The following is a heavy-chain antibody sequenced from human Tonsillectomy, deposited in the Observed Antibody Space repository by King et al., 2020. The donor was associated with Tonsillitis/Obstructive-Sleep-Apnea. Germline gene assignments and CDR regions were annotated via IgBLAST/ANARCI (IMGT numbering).Heavy chain of an antibody. CDR3: ARRHSVTVVPVDY. D-gene: IGHD1-20*01. V-gene: IGHV4-34*01. J-gene: IGHJ4*02. CDR2: INHSGST. Sequence: VQLQQWGAGPLKPSETLSLTCAVYGESFSGHYWSWIRQPPGKGLEWIGEINHSGSTNYNPSLKSRVSISVDTSKNQFSLNLRSVTAADTAVYYCARRHSVTVVPVDYWGQRTLVTVSS. CDR1: GESFSGHY.